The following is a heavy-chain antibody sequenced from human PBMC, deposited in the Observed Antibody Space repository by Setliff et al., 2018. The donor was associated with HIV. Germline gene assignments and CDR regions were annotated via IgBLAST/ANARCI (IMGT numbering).Heavy chain of an antibody. CDR1: GFTFSSYS. D-gene: IGHD6-13*01. V-gene: IGHV3-48*01. CDR3: ARSRAAGFDY. J-gene: IGHJ4*02. CDR2: ISSSSSTI. Sequence: GESLKISCAASGFTFSSYSMNWVRQAPGKGLEWVSYISSSSSTIYYADSVKGRFTISRDNAKNPLYLQMNSLRAEDTAVYYCARSRAAGFDYWGQGTLVTVSS.